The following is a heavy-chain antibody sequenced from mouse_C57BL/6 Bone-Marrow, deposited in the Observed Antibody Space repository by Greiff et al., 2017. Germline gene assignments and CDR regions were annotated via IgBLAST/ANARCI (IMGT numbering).Heavy chain of an antibody. CDR2: IYPRSGNT. Sequence: VQLQQSGAELARPGASVKLSCKASGYTFPSYGISWVKQRTGQGLEWIGEIYPRSGNTYYNEKFKGKAPMTADKSSSTAYRELRRLTSEDSAVYFCARRTPLRAMDYWGQGTSVTVSS. J-gene: IGHJ4*01. CDR1: GYTFPSYG. V-gene: IGHV1-81*01. CDR3: ARRTPLRAMDY.